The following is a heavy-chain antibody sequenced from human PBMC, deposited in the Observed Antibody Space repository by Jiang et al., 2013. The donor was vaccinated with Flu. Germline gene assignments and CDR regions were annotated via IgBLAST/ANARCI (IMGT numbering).Heavy chain of an antibody. CDR2: IFYRGNT. D-gene: IGHD4-17*01. J-gene: IGHJ2*01. CDR3: ARASYGDFRTYYWYFDL. CDR1: GGSISSGGHF. V-gene: IGHV4-31*03. Sequence: TCSVSGGSISSGGHFWSWIRQPPGKGLEWIGYIFYRGNTYYNPSLKSRVNISVDTSKNQFSLKLSSVSAADTAVYYCARASYGDFRTYYWYFDLWGRGTLVTVSS.